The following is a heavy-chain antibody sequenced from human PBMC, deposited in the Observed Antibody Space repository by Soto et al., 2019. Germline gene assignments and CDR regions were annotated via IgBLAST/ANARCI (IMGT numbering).Heavy chain of an antibody. J-gene: IGHJ5*02. CDR2: INHSGSA. Sequence: NPSETLSLTCAVYGGSFSGYYWSWIRQPPGKGLEWIGEINHSGSANYNPSLKSRVTISVDTSKNQFSLKLSSVTAADTAVYYCARGPYYDFWSGLPPGDNWFDPWGQGTLVTVSS. D-gene: IGHD3-3*01. V-gene: IGHV4-34*01. CDR3: ARGPYYDFWSGLPPGDNWFDP. CDR1: GGSFSGYY.